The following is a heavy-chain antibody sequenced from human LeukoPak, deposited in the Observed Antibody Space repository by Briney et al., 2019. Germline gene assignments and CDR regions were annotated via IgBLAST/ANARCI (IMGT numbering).Heavy chain of an antibody. V-gene: IGHV4-59*08. J-gene: IGHJ4*02. Sequence: SETLSLTCTVSGGSISSYHWSWIRQPPGKGLEWIGYIYYSGSTNYNPSLKSRVTISVDTSKNQFSLKLSSVTAADTDVYYCARQVSSWYIYYFDYWGQGTLVTVSS. D-gene: IGHD6-13*01. CDR1: GGSISSYH. CDR3: ARQVSSWYIYYFDY. CDR2: IYYSGST.